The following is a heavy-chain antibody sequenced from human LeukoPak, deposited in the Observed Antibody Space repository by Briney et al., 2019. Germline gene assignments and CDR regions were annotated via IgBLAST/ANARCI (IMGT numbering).Heavy chain of an antibody. Sequence: SVKVSCKASGGTLSSYAISWVRQAPGQGLEWMGRIIPILGIANYAQKFQGRVTITADKSTSTAYMELSSLRSEDTAVYYCARDYDILTGFFDYWGQGTLVTVSS. CDR1: GGTLSSYA. J-gene: IGHJ4*02. CDR3: ARDYDILTGFFDY. CDR2: IIPILGIA. V-gene: IGHV1-69*04. D-gene: IGHD3-9*01.